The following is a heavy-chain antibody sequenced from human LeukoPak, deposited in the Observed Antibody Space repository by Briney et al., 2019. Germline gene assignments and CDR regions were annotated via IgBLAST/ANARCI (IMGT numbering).Heavy chain of an antibody. J-gene: IGHJ4*02. CDR2: INLDSGGT. Sequence: ASVKVSCKGSGYTFTAYFIHWVRQAPGQGLEWMGRINLDSGGTYYTQKLQGRITITRDTSISTAYVELNGLTSADTAVYYCARDLSSSANWEFDYWGQGKLVTVSS. D-gene: IGHD6-6*01. V-gene: IGHV1-2*06. CDR3: ARDLSSSANWEFDY. CDR1: GYTFTAYF.